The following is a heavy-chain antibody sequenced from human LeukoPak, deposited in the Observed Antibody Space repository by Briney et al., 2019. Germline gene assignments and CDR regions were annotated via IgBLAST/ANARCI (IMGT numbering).Heavy chain of an antibody. J-gene: IGHJ4*02. CDR2: INQDGSEK. V-gene: IGHV3-7*05. CDR3: GNLRSLQF. Sequence: GGSLRLSCAASGLTFNSYWMTWVRQAPGKGLEWVANINQDGSEKYYVDSVKGRFTISRDNAKNSLYLEMNSLRAEDTAVYYCGNLRSLQFWGQGTLVTVSS. D-gene: IGHD3-3*01. CDR1: GLTFNSYW.